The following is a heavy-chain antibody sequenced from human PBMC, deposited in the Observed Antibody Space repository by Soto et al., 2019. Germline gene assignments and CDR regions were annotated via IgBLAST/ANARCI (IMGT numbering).Heavy chain of an antibody. Sequence: QLQLQESGSGLVKPSQTLSLTCAVSGGSISRGGYSWSWIRQPPGKGLEWIGYIYQSGRTYYNPSLTSRVTISVARSKSQFSLKLSSVPAADTAVYYCAAGGGLPRYYWGQGTLVTVSS. D-gene: IGHD5-12*01. J-gene: IGHJ4*02. CDR1: GGSISRGGYS. CDR3: AAGGGLPRYY. CDR2: IYQSGRT. V-gene: IGHV4-30-2*01.